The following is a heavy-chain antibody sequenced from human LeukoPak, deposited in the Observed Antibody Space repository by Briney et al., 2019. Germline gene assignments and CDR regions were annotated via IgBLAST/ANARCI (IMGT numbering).Heavy chain of an antibody. CDR3: ARERSIVRGEDDY. Sequence: GGSLRLSCAASGFTFSSYWMSWVRQAPGKGLEWVANIKQDGSEKYYVDSVKGRFTIARDNAKNSLYLQMNSLRAEDTAVYYCARERSIVRGEDDYWGQGTLVTVSS. J-gene: IGHJ4*02. D-gene: IGHD3-10*01. CDR1: GFTFSSYW. CDR2: IKQDGSEK. V-gene: IGHV3-7*01.